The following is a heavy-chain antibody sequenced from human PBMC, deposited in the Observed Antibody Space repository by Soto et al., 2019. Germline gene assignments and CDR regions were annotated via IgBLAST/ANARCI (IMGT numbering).Heavy chain of an antibody. J-gene: IGHJ5*02. D-gene: IGHD3-9*01. Sequence: PSETLSLTCAVFGGSFSGYYWSWIRQPPGKGLEWIGEINHSGSTNYNPSLKSRVTISVDTSKNQFSLKLSSVTAADTAVYYCARGISLRYFDWLNPWGQGTLVTVSS. V-gene: IGHV4-34*01. CDR3: ARGISLRYFDWLNP. CDR2: INHSGST. CDR1: GGSFSGYY.